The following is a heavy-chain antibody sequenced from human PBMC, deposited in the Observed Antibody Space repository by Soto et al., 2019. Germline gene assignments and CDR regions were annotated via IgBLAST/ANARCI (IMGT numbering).Heavy chain of an antibody. V-gene: IGHV1-46*03. D-gene: IGHD3-10*01. Sequence: ASVKVSCKASGYTFTSYYMHWVRQAPGQGLEWMGIINPSGGSTSYAQKFQGRVTMTRDTSTSTVYMELSSLRSEDTAVYYCARVSYEYGSGSYYEKTGPFDYWGQGTLVTVSS. CDR1: GYTFTSYY. J-gene: IGHJ4*02. CDR3: ARVSYEYGSGSYYEKTGPFDY. CDR2: INPSGGST.